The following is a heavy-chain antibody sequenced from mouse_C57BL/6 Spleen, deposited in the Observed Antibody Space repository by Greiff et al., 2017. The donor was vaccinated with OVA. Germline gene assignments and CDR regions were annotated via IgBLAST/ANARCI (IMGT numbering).Heavy chain of an antibody. CDR1: GFNIKDYY. V-gene: IGHV14-1*01. CDR2: IDPEDGDT. Sequence: EVQLQQSGAELVRPGASVKLSCTASGFNIKDYYMHWVKQRPEQGLEWIGRIDPEDGDTEYAPKFQGKATMTADTSSNTAYLQLSSLTSEDTAVYYCTIYYYGSSLWFAYWGQGTLVTVSA. D-gene: IGHD1-1*01. J-gene: IGHJ3*01. CDR3: TIYYYGSSLWFAY.